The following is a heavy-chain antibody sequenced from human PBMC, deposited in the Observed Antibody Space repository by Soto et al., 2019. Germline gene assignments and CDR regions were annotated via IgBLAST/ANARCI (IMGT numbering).Heavy chain of an antibody. Sequence: ASVKVSCKASGYSFFSYYIHWVRQAPGQGLEWMGRFLASGGNTAYAQRFRGRVSMTRDKTSTNTVSLELSSLTSDDTAVYYCARGGATIFGVIDSWGQGTRVTVSS. V-gene: IGHV1-46*01. CDR1: GYSFFSYY. CDR2: FLASGGNT. D-gene: IGHD3-3*02. CDR3: ARGGATIFGVIDS. J-gene: IGHJ4*02.